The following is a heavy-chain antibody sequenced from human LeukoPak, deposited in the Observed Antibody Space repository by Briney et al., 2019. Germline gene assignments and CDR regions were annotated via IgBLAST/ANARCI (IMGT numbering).Heavy chain of an antibody. CDR3: ARAVTSTEGY. CDR2: LNEDGSEK. V-gene: IGHV3-7*03. Sequence: GGSLRLSCAASGFTFSTYWMTWVRQAPGKGLEWVASLNEDGSEKYYVDSVKGRFTISRDNAEKSLYLEMKSLSAKDTAVYYCARAVTSTEGYWGQGTLVTVSS. CDR1: GFTFSTYW. J-gene: IGHJ4*02.